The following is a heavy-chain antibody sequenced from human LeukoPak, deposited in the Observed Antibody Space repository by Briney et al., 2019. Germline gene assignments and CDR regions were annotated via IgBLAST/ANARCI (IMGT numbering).Heavy chain of an antibody. J-gene: IGHJ4*02. CDR1: GDSISTSPYY. V-gene: IGHV4-39*02. CDR3: TRTRGQLAPFDH. CDR2: ISYSGTT. Sequence: SETLSLSCTVSGDSISTSPYYWDWIRQPPGKGLEWIGSISYSGTTYYNPSLRSRVTISVDPSKNHFSLRLTSVTAADTAVYYCTRTRGQLAPFDHWGQGTLVTVSS. D-gene: IGHD6-13*01.